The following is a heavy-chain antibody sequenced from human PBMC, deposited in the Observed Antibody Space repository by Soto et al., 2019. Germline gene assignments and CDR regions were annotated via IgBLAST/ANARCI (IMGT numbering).Heavy chain of an antibody. CDR2: SSSSGGYT. V-gene: IGHV3-11*06. J-gene: IGHJ6*02. CDR1: GFSVGDNY. CDR3: ARSSGRRHVFTFDYGLDV. Sequence: VQLVESGGGLVEPGGSLRLSCAASGFSVGDNYMPWIRQAPGKGLEWLSYSSSSGGYTNYADSVKGRFTISRDNAKDSLSLQMDSLSAEDTAVYFCARSSGRRHVFTFDYGLDVWGQGTMVTVSS. D-gene: IGHD3-16*01.